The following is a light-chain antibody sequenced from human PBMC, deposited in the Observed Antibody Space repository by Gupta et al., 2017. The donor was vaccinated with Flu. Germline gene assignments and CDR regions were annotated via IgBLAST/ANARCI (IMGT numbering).Light chain of an antibody. V-gene: IGLV2-14*01. CDR2: EVS. CDR1: SSDVGGYNY. Sequence: QSALTQPAPVSGSPGQSITISCTGTSSDVGGYNYVSWYQQHPGKAPKLMIYEVSNRPSGVSNRFSGSKSGNTASLTISGLQAEDEADYYCSSYTRSSTVVFGGGTKLTVL. CDR3: SSYTRSSTVV. J-gene: IGLJ2*01.